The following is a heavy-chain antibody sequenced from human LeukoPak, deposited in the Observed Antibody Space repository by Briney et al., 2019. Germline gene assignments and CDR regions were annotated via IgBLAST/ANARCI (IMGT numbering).Heavy chain of an antibody. D-gene: IGHD4-17*01. CDR3: ARATTDDYGDPEDYFDY. Sequence: GGSLRLSCAASGFTFSSYWMHWVRQAPGKGLVWVSRINSDGSSTSYADSVKGRFTISRDNAKNTLYLQMNSLRTEDSDGYYCARATTDDYGDPEDYFDYWGQGTLVTVSS. CDR2: INSDGSST. J-gene: IGHJ4*02. CDR1: GFTFSSYW. V-gene: IGHV3-74*01.